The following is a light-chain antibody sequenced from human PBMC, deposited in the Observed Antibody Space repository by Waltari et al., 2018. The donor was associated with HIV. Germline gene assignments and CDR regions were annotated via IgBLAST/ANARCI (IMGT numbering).Light chain of an antibody. Sequence: SYDLTQPPSVSVSPGQTARITCPGDALTKQYAFWYQQKPGQAPVLVIYKDSERPSGIPERFSGSSSGTTVTLTISGVQAEDEADYYCQSPDSGTYVVFGGGTKLTVL. J-gene: IGLJ2*01. CDR2: KDS. V-gene: IGLV3-25*03. CDR3: QSPDSGTYVV. CDR1: ALTKQY.